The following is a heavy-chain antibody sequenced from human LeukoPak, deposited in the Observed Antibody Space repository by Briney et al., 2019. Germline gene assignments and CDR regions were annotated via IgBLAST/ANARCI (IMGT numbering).Heavy chain of an antibody. CDR2: INHSGST. CDR1: GGSSSGYY. Sequence: PSETLSLTCAVYGGSSSGYYWSWIRQPPGKGLEWIGEINHSGSTNYNPSLKSRVTISVDTSKNQFSLKLSSVTAADTAVYYCARGQGAVAGTPFDYWGQGTLVTVSS. J-gene: IGHJ4*02. D-gene: IGHD6-19*01. V-gene: IGHV4-34*01. CDR3: ARGQGAVAGTPFDY.